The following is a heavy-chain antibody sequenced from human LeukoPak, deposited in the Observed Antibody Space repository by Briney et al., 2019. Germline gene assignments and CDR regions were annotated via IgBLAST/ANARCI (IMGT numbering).Heavy chain of an antibody. J-gene: IGHJ4*02. V-gene: IGHV3-23*01. CDR2: ISTSGDVT. Sequence: GGSLRPSCAASGFTFSTYVVGWVRQAPGKGLEWVSVISTSGDVTFYADSVKGRFTISRDNSKNTLYLQMNSLRVEDTAIYYCAKGGSGSYYDRFDYWGQGTLVTVSS. D-gene: IGHD1-26*01. CDR1: GFTFSTYV. CDR3: AKGGSGSYYDRFDY.